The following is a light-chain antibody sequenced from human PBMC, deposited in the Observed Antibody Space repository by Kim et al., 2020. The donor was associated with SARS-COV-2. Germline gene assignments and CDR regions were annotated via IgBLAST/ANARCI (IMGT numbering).Light chain of an antibody. Sequence: GQSITISSIGLRSEIGAYNYVSWFQQHPGKAPKLLIYDVTKWPSGISNRFSGSKSGNTASLTISGLQAEDEADYYCSSFSTSGAWVFGGGTQLTVL. CDR1: RSEIGAYNY. CDR3: SSFSTSGAWV. J-gene: IGLJ3*02. CDR2: DVT. V-gene: IGLV2-14*03.